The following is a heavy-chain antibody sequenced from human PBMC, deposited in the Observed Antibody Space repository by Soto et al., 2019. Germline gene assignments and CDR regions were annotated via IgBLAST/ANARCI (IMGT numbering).Heavy chain of an antibody. V-gene: IGHV4-61*03. D-gene: IGHD2-2*03. J-gene: IGHJ4*02. CDR2: IHYNGNT. CDR1: GASVTRGSYY. Sequence: PSETLSLTCSVSGASVTRGSYYWSWIRQPPGKGLEWIGNIHYNGNTKYSPSLKSRVTMSVDTSKNHFSLKLISVTTADTAVYFCAREGNLGRWIQPLDSWGQGTLVTVS. CDR3: AREGNLGRWIQPLDS.